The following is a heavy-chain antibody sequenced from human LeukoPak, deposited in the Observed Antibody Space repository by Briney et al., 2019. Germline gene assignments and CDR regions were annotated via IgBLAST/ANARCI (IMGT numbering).Heavy chain of an antibody. CDR2: ISYDGITN. CDR1: GFTFTNYG. V-gene: IGHV3-30*18. CDR3: ANRGS. D-gene: IGHD5-12*01. J-gene: IGHJ1*01. Sequence: GRSLRLSCSASGFTFTNYGMHWVRQAPGKGLEWVAVISYDGITNYYADSVKGRFTVSRDNSENTLYLQMNSLRPDDTAVYYCANRGSWGQGTLVTVSS.